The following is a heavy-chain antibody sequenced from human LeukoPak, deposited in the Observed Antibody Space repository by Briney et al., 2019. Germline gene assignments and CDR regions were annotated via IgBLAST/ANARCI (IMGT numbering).Heavy chain of an antibody. CDR1: GGSIGSYY. D-gene: IGHD3-3*01. CDR3: ARSSGPGTKNDY. Sequence: SETLSLTCTVSGGSIGSYYWSWIRQPPGKGLEWIGYIYYSGSTNYNPSLKSRVTISVDTSKNQFSLKLSSVTAADTAVYYCARSSGPGTKNDYWGQGTLVTVSS. CDR2: IYYSGST. V-gene: IGHV4-59*01. J-gene: IGHJ4*02.